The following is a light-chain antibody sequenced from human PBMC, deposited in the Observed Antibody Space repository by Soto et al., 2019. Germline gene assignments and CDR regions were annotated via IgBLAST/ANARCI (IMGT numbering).Light chain of an antibody. CDR2: GAS. V-gene: IGKV3-20*01. CDR3: QQYGSSRDT. CDR1: QSVSSSY. J-gene: IGKJ2*01. Sequence: EIVLTQAPGTLSLSPGERATLSCRARQSVSSSYLAWYQQKPGQAPRLLIYGASSRATGIPDRFSGSGSGTDFTLNISRLEPEDFAVYYCQQYGSSRDTFGQGTKLEIK.